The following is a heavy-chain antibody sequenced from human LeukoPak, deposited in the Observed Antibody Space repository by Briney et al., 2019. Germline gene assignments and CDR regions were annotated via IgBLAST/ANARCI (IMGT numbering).Heavy chain of an antibody. CDR2: TYYRSKWYN. CDR3: ARSTGSVLFDH. Sequence: SQTLSLTCAISGDTVSSNSALWNWIRQSPSRGLEWLGRTYYRSKWYNDYAPSVKSRITINPDTSKNQFSLQLNSVTPEDTAVYYCARSTGSVLFDHWGQGTLVTVSS. V-gene: IGHV6-1*01. CDR1: GDTVSSNSAL. J-gene: IGHJ4*02. D-gene: IGHD1-26*01.